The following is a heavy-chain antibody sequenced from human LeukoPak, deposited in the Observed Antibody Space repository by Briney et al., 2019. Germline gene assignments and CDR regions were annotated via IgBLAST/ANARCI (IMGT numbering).Heavy chain of an antibody. D-gene: IGHD1-26*01. CDR3: ARVESIVGAPFDY. CDR2: INTGNGNT. Sequence: GASVKVSCKASGYTFTSYDINWVRQTPGQGLEWMGWINTGNGNTKYSQNLQGRITITRDTSASTAYVELSSLRSEDTAVYYCARVESIVGAPFDYWGQGTLVTVSS. V-gene: IGHV1-3*04. CDR1: GYTFTSYD. J-gene: IGHJ4*02.